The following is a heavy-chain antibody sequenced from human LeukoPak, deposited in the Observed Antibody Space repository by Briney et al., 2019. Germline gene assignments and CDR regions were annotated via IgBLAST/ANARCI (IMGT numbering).Heavy chain of an antibody. Sequence: GGSLTLSCAASGLDFSSFAMSWVRQAPARGLEWLSSMKGTGETFYADSVRGRCTLFRDGSRNTEYLQLNNLRVEDTAVYYCARASWVSTADAVRWGQGTVVTVSS. CDR2: MKGTGET. CDR1: GLDFSSFA. V-gene: IGHV3-23*01. J-gene: IGHJ4*02. D-gene: IGHD3-16*01. CDR3: ARASWVSTADAVR.